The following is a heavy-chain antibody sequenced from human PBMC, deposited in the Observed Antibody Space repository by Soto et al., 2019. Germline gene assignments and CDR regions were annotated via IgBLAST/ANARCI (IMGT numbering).Heavy chain of an antibody. V-gene: IGHV4-59*08. CDR1: GGSISSYY. J-gene: IGHJ6*02. CDR3: ARQLGRREDGMDV. CDR2: IYYSGST. D-gene: IGHD7-27*01. Sequence: QVQLQESGPGLVKPSETLSLTCTVSGGSISSYYWSWIRQPPGKGLEWIGYIYYSGSTNYNPSLKSRVTISVDTSKNQFSLKLSSVTAADTAVYYCARQLGRREDGMDVWGQGTTVTVSS.